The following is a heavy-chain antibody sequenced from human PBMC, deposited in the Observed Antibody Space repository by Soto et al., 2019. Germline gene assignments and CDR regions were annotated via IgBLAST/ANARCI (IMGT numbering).Heavy chain of an antibody. CDR1: GGTFSSYA. D-gene: IGHD2-8*01. Sequence: SVKVSCKASGGTFSSYAISWVRQAPGQGLEWMGGIIPILGTANYAQKFQGRVTITADESTSTAYMELSSLRSEDTAVYYCARGGYCTNGVCYFYYYYGMDVWGQGTTVTVSS. J-gene: IGHJ6*02. CDR3: ARGGYCTNGVCYFYYYYGMDV. V-gene: IGHV1-69*13. CDR2: IIPILGTA.